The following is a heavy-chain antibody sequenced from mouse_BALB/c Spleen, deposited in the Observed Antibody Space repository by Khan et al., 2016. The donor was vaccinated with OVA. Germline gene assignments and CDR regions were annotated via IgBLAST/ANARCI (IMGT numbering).Heavy chain of an antibody. D-gene: IGHD1-1*01. CDR1: GYTFTSYW. CDR3: ARSNDYGSSLYAMDY. Sequence: DLVKPGASVKLSCKASGYTFTSYWINWIKQRPGQGLEWVGHIGPGSGNTYYNEIFKGKATLTVDTSSSTAYIQLSSLSSEDSAVYFCARSNDYGSSLYAMDYWGQGTSVTVSS. CDR2: IGPGSGNT. J-gene: IGHJ4*01. V-gene: IGHV1S41*01.